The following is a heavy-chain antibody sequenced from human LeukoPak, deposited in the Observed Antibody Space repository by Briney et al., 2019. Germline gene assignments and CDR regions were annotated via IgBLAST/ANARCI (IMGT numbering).Heavy chain of an antibody. V-gene: IGHV4-30-2*01. J-gene: IGHJ5*02. CDR1: GGSISSGGYS. D-gene: IGHD3-3*01. CDR2: IYHSGST. CDR3: ARRKLRPANWFDP. Sequence: PSGTLSLTCAVSGGSISSGGYSWSWIRQPPGKGLEWIGYIYHSGSTYYNPSLKSRVTISVDRSKNQFSLKLSSVTAADTAVYYCARRKLRPANWFDPWGQGTLVTVSS.